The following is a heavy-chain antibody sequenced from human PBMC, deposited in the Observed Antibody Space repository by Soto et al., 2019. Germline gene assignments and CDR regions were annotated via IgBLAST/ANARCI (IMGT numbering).Heavy chain of an antibody. CDR1: GGSISSYY. CDR2: IYYSGST. V-gene: IGHV4-59*08. D-gene: IGHD6-6*01. CDR3: ARLRGSSSHGIFYYYYYMDV. J-gene: IGHJ6*03. Sequence: SETLSLTCTVSGGSISSYYWSWIRQPPGKGLEWIGYIYYSGSTNYNPSLKSRVTISVDTSKNQFSLKLSSVTAADTAVYYCARLRGSSSHGIFYYYYYMDVWGKGTTVTVS.